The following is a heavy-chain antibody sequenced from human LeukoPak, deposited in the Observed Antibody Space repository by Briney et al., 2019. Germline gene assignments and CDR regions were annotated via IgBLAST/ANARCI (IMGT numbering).Heavy chain of an antibody. CDR3: ARLRYDSSGYYFNY. D-gene: IGHD3-22*01. CDR2: IYYSGST. V-gene: IGHV4-34*01. J-gene: IGHJ4*02. Sequence: TSETLSLTCAVYGGSFSGYYWSWIRQPPGKGLEWIGSIYYSGSTYYNPSLKSRVTISVDTSKNQFSLKLSSVTAADTAVYYCARLRYDSSGYYFNYWGQGTLVTVSS. CDR1: GGSFSGYY.